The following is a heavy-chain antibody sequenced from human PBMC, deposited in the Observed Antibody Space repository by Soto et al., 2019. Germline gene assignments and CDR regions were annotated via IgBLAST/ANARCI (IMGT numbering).Heavy chain of an antibody. Sequence: PGGSLRLSCAASVFTVSSNYMSWVRQAPGKGLEWVSVIYSGGSTYYADSVKGRFTISRHNSKNTLYLQMNSLRAEDTAVYYCAADIRDYGPLAPVIKNTDNIYGMDVWGQGTTVTVSS. CDR3: AADIRDYGPLAPVIKNTDNIYGMDV. D-gene: IGHD3-10*01. V-gene: IGHV3-53*04. CDR1: VFTVSSNY. J-gene: IGHJ6*02. CDR2: IYSGGST.